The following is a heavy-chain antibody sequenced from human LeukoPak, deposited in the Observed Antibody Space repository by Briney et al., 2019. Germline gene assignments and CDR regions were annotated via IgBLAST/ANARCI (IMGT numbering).Heavy chain of an antibody. V-gene: IGHV3-7*01. CDR2: IKQDGSEK. Sequence: GGSLRLSCAASGFTFSSYWMSWVRQAPGKGLEWVANIKQDGSEKYYVDSVKGRFTISRDNAKNSLYLQMNSLRAEDTAVYYCARGLVKYDFWSGYYLSWFDPWGQGTLVTVSS. J-gene: IGHJ5*02. D-gene: IGHD3-3*01. CDR3: ARGLVKYDFWSGYYLSWFDP. CDR1: GFTFSSYW.